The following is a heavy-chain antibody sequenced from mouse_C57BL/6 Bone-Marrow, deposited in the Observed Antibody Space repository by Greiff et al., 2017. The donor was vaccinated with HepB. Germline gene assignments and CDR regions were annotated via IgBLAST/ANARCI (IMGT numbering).Heavy chain of an antibody. Sequence: EVKVVESGEGLVKPGGSLKLSCAASGFTFSSYAMSWVRQTPEKRLEWVAYISSGGDYIYYADTVKGRFTISRDNARNTLYLQMSSLKSEDTAMYYCTRVLLRYYAMDYWGQGTSVTVSS. D-gene: IGHD1-1*01. J-gene: IGHJ4*01. CDR3: TRVLLRYYAMDY. CDR2: ISSGGDYI. V-gene: IGHV5-9-1*02. CDR1: GFTFSSYA.